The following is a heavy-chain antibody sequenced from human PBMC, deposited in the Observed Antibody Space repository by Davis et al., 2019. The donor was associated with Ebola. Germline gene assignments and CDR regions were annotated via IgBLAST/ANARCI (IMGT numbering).Heavy chain of an antibody. J-gene: IGHJ4*02. V-gene: IGHV4-4*02. CDR3: ARGGWNGVY. CDR2: IYHSGST. Sequence: MPSETLSLTCAVSGGSISSSNWWIWVRQPPGKRLEWIGEIYHSGSTNYNPSLKSRVTISVDTSKNQFSLKLSSVTAADTAVYYCARGGWNGVYWGQGTLVTVSS. D-gene: IGHD1-1*01. CDR1: GGSISSSNW.